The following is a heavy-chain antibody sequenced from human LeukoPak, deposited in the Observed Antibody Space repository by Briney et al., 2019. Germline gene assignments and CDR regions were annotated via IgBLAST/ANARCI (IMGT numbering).Heavy chain of an antibody. D-gene: IGHD3-3*01. Sequence: ASVNVSCKASGYTFTGYYMHWVRQAPGQGLEWMGWINPNSGGTNYAQKFQGRVTMTRDTSISTAYMELSRLRSDDTAVYYCARKRGVVIPGLGYWGQGTLVTVSS. V-gene: IGHV1-2*02. CDR3: ARKRGVVIPGLGY. CDR2: INPNSGGT. J-gene: IGHJ4*02. CDR1: GYTFTGYY.